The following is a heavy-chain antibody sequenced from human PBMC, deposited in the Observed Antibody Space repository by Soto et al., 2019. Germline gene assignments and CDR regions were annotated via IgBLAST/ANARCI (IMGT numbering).Heavy chain of an antibody. Sequence: ETLSLSCTASCGAISSFYWSWVRQPPRKRLKRLRHIYYSGSTNYNPSLKSRLTISLDTSKNQFSLKLSCVTAADTAVYYCARGGYYYGSGDYYYYYYGMDVWGQGTTVTVSS. CDR1: CGAISSFY. V-gene: IGHV4-59*01. J-gene: IGHJ6*02. D-gene: IGHD3-10*01. CDR3: ARGGYYYGSGDYYYYYYGMDV. CDR2: IYYSGST.